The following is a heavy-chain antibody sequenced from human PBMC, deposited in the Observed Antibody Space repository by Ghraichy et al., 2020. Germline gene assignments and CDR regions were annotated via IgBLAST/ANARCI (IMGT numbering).Heavy chain of an antibody. CDR1: GFSLSTSGVG. CDR3: AHSKRLWFGEFTPFDY. CDR2: IYWDDDK. Sequence: SGPTLVKPTQTLTLTCTFSGFSLSTSGVGVGWIRQPPGKALEWLALIYWDDDKRYSPSLKSRLTITKDTSKNQVVLTMTNMDPVDTATYYCAHSKRLWFGEFTPFDYWGQGTLVTVSS. D-gene: IGHD3-10*01. V-gene: IGHV2-5*02. J-gene: IGHJ4*02.